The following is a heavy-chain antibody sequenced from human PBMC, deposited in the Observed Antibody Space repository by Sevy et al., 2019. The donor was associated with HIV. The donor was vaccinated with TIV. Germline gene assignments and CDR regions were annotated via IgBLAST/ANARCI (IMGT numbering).Heavy chain of an antibody. D-gene: IGHD3-22*01. J-gene: IGHJ4*02. CDR3: SRGGYYYDNAAYYALDS. Sequence: GGSLRLSCAATGFTFSNYAMHWVRQAPGKGLEWVAIIWSDGAYQYHGDSVKGRFTISRDNSKNTLYLQMNKVRVEDTAVYYCSRGGYYYDNAAYYALDSWGQGTLVTVSS. CDR2: IWSDGAYQ. CDR1: GFTFSNYA. V-gene: IGHV3-33*01.